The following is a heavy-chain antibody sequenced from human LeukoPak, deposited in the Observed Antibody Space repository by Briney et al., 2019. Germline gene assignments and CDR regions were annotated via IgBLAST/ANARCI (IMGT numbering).Heavy chain of an antibody. CDR2: INHSGST. V-gene: IGHV4-34*01. J-gene: IGHJ4*02. CDR1: GGSFSGYY. D-gene: IGHD2-15*01. Sequence: SETLSLTCAVYGGSFSGYYWSWIRQPPGEGLEWIGEINHSGSTNYNPSLKSRVTISVDTSKNQFSLKLSSVTAADTAVYYCARGGRYCSGGSCYYYWGQGTLVTVSS. CDR3: ARGGRYCSGGSCYYY.